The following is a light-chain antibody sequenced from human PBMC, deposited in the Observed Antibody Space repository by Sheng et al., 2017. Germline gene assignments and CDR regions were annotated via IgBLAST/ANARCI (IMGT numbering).Light chain of an antibody. CDR1: QTIGRN. J-gene: IGKJ4*01. V-gene: IGKV3D-15*01. CDR3: QQYNNWPLT. Sequence: EIVMTQFPATLSVSPGERVTLSCRASQTIGRNLAWHQQKPGQAPRLLISGASTRATGIPARFSGSGSGTEFILTISSLQPEDFAIYYCQQYNNWPLTFGGGTKVEIQ. CDR2: GAS.